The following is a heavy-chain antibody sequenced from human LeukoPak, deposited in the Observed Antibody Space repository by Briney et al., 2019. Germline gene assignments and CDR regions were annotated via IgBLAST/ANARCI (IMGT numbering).Heavy chain of an antibody. J-gene: IGHJ4*02. CDR3: ARDYGGIDY. V-gene: IGHV3-48*01. CDR2: ISSDTRVI. CDR1: GFTFSSYA. Sequence: GESLRLSCAASGFTFSSYAMNWVRQAPGKGLEWLSYISSDTRVIYSPDPVRGRFIISRDNARNSLYLQMHSLRAEDTALYYCARDYGGIDYWGQGTLVTVSS. D-gene: IGHD1-14*01.